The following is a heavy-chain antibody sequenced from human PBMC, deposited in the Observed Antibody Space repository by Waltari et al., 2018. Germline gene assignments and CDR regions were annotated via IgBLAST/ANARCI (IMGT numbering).Heavy chain of an antibody. CDR2: IMTDGREE. Sequence: EVQLVESGGGLVQPGGSLRLSCAASGFTRSNSWMSWVRQAPGKGLEWVANIMTDGREEYYVDSVRGRFTISRDNAKNSLYLQMNSLRPEDTAVYYCVRDQWFAFDIWGQGTMVTVSS. J-gene: IGHJ3*02. D-gene: IGHD3-22*01. V-gene: IGHV3-7*01. CDR1: GFTRSNSW. CDR3: VRDQWFAFDI.